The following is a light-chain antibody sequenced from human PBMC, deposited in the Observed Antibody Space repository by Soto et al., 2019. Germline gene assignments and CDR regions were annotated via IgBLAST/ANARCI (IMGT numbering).Light chain of an antibody. V-gene: IGKV1-39*01. CDR2: GAS. CDR1: QSISTY. Sequence: DIQMTQSPSSLSASVGDRVTITCRASQSISTYLNWYQHKPGKAPKVLINGASSLQSGVPSRFSGSGSGTDFTLTISSLQPEDSATYFCQQKYRIPRTFGQGTKVDIK. J-gene: IGKJ1*01. CDR3: QQKYRIPRT.